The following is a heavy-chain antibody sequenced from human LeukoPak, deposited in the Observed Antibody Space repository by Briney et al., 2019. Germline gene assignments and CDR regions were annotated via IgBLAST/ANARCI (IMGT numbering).Heavy chain of an antibody. D-gene: IGHD6-19*01. Sequence: ASVTVSCKSSGGTFSSYAISWVRQAPGQGLEWMGRIIPILGIANYAQKFQGRVTITADKSTSTAYMELSSLRSEDTAVYCCARVVGLVYWGQGTLVTVSS. V-gene: IGHV1-69*04. CDR3: ARVVGLVY. CDR1: GGTFSSYA. CDR2: IIPILGIA. J-gene: IGHJ4*02.